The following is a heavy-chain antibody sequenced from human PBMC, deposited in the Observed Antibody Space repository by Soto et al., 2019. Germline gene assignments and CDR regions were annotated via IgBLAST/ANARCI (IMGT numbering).Heavy chain of an antibody. CDR3: ARLAVYDFWSGYRSPYYFDY. V-gene: IGHV3-13*05. D-gene: IGHD3-3*01. CDR1: GFTFSSYD. J-gene: IGHJ4*02. CDR2: IGTAGDP. Sequence: GGSLRISCAASGFTFSSYDMHWVRQATGKGLEWVSAIGTAGDPYYPGSVKGRFTIPRENAKNSLYLQMNSLRAGDTAVYYCARLAVYDFWSGYRSPYYFDYWGQGTLVTVSS.